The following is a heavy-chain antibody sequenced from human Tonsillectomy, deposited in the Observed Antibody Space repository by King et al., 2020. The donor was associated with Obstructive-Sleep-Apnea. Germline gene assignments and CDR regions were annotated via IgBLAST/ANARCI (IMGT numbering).Heavy chain of an antibody. CDR3: ASDLGGSYFWFDP. V-gene: IGHV3-21*01. CDR1: GFTFSSYS. D-gene: IGHD1-26*01. J-gene: IGHJ5*02. Sequence: VQLVESGGGLVKPGGSLRLSCAASGFTFSSYSMNWVRQAPGKGLEWVSSISSSSSYIYYADSVKGRFTISRDNAKNSLYLQMNSLRAEDTAVYYCASDLGGSYFWFDPWGQGTLVTVSS. CDR2: ISSSSSYI.